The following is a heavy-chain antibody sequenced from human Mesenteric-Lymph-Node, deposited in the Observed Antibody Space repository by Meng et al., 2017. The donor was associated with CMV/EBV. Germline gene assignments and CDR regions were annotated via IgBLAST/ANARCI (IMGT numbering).Heavy chain of an antibody. Sequence: SLKISCAASGFTFDDYAIHWVRQAPGKGLEWVSGISWNSGSVGYADSVKGRFTISRDNAKNSLYLQMNSLRAEDTAVYYCRYYDFWSGYVRNDYWGQGTLVTVSS. D-gene: IGHD3-3*01. CDR2: ISWNSGSV. V-gene: IGHV3-9*01. CDR3: RYYDFWSGYVRNDY. CDR1: GFTFDDYA. J-gene: IGHJ4*02.